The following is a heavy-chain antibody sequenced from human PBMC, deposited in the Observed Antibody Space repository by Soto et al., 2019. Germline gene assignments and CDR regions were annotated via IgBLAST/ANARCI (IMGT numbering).Heavy chain of an antibody. Sequence: GVLIPYCSSPGFPLSSTYLTLVLHPPVKGLECVAILYTGTDTVYADSVKGRFTISRDSSTNNFYLQMNSLRAEDTGMYLWARSSYNGTYSGRLLDYWGRGSLVTVSS. D-gene: IGHD1-1*01. CDR1: GFPLSSTY. J-gene: IGHJ4*02. CDR2: LYTGTDT. V-gene: IGHV3-53*01. CDR3: ARSSYNGTYSGRLLDY.